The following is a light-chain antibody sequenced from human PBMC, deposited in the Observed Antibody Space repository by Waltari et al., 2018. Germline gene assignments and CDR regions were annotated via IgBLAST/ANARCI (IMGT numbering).Light chain of an antibody. CDR2: DSS. J-gene: IGKJ4*01. CDR3: QQRTSWPLT. V-gene: IGKV3-11*01. CDR1: QTVNTY. Sequence: EILLTQSPGTLSLSPGDRATLPCRTSQTVNTYLAWYQQKPGRPPRLLIYDSSNRATGIPARFSGSGSGTDFTLTISSLEPEDFAVYYCQQRTSWPLTFGGGTKVEI.